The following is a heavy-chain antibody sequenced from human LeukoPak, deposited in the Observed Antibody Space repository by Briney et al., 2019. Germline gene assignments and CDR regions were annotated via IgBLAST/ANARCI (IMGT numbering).Heavy chain of an antibody. D-gene: IGHD6-6*01. Sequence: GGSLRLSCAASGFRLNDYHMSWVRQAPGKGLEWVSYISSSGTYSKYADSVQGRFTISRDNAKDSLSLQMNSLRAEDTAVYYCARVRAAACPDYWGQGTLVTVSS. CDR3: ARVRAAACPDY. CDR1: GFRLNDYH. CDR2: ISSSGTYS. V-gene: IGHV3-11*05. J-gene: IGHJ4*02.